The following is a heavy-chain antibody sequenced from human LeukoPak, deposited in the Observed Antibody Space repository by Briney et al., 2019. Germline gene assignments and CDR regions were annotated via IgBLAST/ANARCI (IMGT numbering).Heavy chain of an antibody. CDR1: GFTFSSYA. D-gene: IGHD2-8*02. CDR2: ISGNGRST. CDR3: AKEYCVLLVYALGGSFDY. V-gene: IGHV3-23*01. J-gene: IGHJ4*02. Sequence: GGSLRLSCAASGFTFSSYAMSWVRQAPGKGLEWVSTISGNGRSTYYGDSVKGRFTISRDNSKNTLSLQMNSLRAEDTAVYYCAKEYCVLLVYALGGSFDYWGRGTLVTVSS.